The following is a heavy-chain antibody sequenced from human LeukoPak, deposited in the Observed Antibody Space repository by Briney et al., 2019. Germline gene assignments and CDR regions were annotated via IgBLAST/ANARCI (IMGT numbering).Heavy chain of an antibody. CDR2: IIPIFGTA. CDR3: ARDFSLASSGCHDY. V-gene: IGHV1-69*13. CDR1: GGTFSSYA. Sequence: GASVKVSCKASGGTFSSYAISWVRQAPGQGLEWMGGIIPIFGTANYAQKSQGRVTITADESASTAYMDLSSLRSEDTAVYYCARDFSLASSGCHDYWGQGTLVTVSS. J-gene: IGHJ4*02. D-gene: IGHD6-19*01.